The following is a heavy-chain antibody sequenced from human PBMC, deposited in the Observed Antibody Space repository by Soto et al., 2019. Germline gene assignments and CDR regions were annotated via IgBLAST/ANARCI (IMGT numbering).Heavy chain of an antibody. CDR2: INSDGSST. CDR3: ARGGDYYYYGMDV. V-gene: IGHV3-74*01. J-gene: IGHJ6*02. D-gene: IGHD3-16*01. Sequence: GGSLRLSCAASGFTFSSYWMHWVRQAPGKGLVWVSRINSDGSSTSYADSVKGRFTISRDNAKNTLYLQMNSLRAEDTAVYYCARGGDYYYYGMDVWGQGTTVTVSS. CDR1: GFTFSSYW.